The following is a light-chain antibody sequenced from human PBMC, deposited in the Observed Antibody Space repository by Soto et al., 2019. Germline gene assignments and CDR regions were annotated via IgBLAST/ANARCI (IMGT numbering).Light chain of an antibody. J-gene: IGKJ1*01. CDR1: QSISRQ. CDR2: QAS. CDR3: LQYQSYWT. Sequence: DIQMTQSPSTLSASVGDRVSITCRASQSISRQLAWYQQKPGTAPNLLLYQASNLETGVPSRFSGSGSGTEFTLTISSLQPDDVATYYCLQYQSYWTFGQGTKVEVK. V-gene: IGKV1-5*03.